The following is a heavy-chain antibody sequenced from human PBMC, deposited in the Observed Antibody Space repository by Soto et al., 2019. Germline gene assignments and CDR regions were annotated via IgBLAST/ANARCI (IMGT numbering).Heavy chain of an antibody. CDR2: ISGSGGST. Sequence: GGSLRLSCAASGFTFSSYAMSWVRQAPGKGLEWVSAISGSGGSTYYADSVKGRFTISRDNSKNTLYLQMNSLRAEDTAVYYCAKDLLLLSEEAAAGADYWGQGTLVTVSS. CDR1: GFTFSSYA. J-gene: IGHJ4*02. D-gene: IGHD6-13*01. CDR3: AKDLLLLSEEAAAGADY. V-gene: IGHV3-23*01.